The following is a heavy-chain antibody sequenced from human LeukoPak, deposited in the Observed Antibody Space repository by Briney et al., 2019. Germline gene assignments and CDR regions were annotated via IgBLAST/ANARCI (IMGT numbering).Heavy chain of an antibody. J-gene: IGHJ3*02. CDR2: IYYSGST. D-gene: IGHD3-10*01. CDR3: ARVGLLWFGENYDAFDI. CDR1: GGSISSSSYY. Sequence: SETLSLTCIVSGGSISSSSYYWGWIRQPPGKGLEWIGSIYYSGSTYYNPSLKSRVTISVDTSKNQFSLKLSSVTAADTAVYYCARVGLLWFGENYDAFDIWGQGTMVTVSS. V-gene: IGHV4-39*01.